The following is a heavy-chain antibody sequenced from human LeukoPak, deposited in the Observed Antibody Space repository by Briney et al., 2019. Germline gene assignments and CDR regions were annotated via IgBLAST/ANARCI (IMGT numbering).Heavy chain of an antibody. J-gene: IGHJ4*02. D-gene: IGHD1-26*01. CDR3: ARDREGGSSDY. V-gene: IGHV7-4-1*02. CDR1: GYTFTSYG. Sequence: VASVKVSCKASGYTFTSYGISWVRQAPGQGLEWMGWINTNTGNPTYAQGFTGRFVFSLDTSVSTAYLQISSLKAEDTAVYYCARDREGGSSDYWGQGTLVTVSS. CDR2: INTNTGNP.